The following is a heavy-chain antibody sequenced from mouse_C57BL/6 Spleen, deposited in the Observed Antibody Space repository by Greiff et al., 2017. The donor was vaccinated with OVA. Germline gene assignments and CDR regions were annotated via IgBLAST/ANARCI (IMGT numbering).Heavy chain of an antibody. Sequence: EVQLQESGPGLVKPSQSLSLTCSVTGYSITSGYYWNWIRQFPGNKLEWMGYISYDGSNNYNPSLKNRISITRDTSKNQFFLKLNSVTTEDTATYYCASLYSNDAMDYWGQGTSVTVSS. CDR1: GYSITSGYY. CDR3: ASLYSNDAMDY. D-gene: IGHD2-5*01. CDR2: ISYDGSN. V-gene: IGHV3-6*01. J-gene: IGHJ4*01.